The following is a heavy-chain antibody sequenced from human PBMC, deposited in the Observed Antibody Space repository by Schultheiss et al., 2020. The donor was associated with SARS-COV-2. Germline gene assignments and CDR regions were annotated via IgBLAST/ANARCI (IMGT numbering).Heavy chain of an antibody. CDR3: AREEAGYAFDI. V-gene: IGHV1-2*02. J-gene: IGHJ3*02. CDR1: GYTFTSYG. CDR2: INPNSGGT. D-gene: IGHD6-25*01. Sequence: ASVKVSCKASGYTFTSYGISWVRQAPGQGLEWMGWINPNSGGTNYAQKFQGRVTMTRDTSISTAYMELSRLRSDDTAVYYCAREEAGYAFDIWGQGTTVTVSS.